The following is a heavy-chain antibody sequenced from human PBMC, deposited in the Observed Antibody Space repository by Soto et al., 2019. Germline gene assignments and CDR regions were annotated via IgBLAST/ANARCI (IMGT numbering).Heavy chain of an antibody. CDR3: ARDLTVAMLVYYYGMDV. Sequence: ASVKVSCKASGYTFTSYYMHWVRQAPGQGLEWMGIINPSGGSTSYAQKFQGRVTMTRDTSTSTVYMELSSLRSEDTAVYYCARDLTVAMLVYYYGMDVWGQGTTVTVSS. CDR2: INPSGGST. J-gene: IGHJ6*02. CDR1: GYTFTSYY. D-gene: IGHD4-4*01. V-gene: IGHV1-46*01.